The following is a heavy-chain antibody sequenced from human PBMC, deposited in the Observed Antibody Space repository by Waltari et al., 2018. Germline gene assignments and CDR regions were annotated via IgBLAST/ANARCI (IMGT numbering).Heavy chain of an antibody. Sequence: QVQLQESGPGLVKPSETLSLTCTVSGGSISSYYWSWIRQPPGKGLEWIGYIYYSGSTNYNPSLKSRVTISVDTSKNQFSLKLSSVTAADTAVYYCARAKQQLGTPDYMDVWGKGTTVTVSS. V-gene: IGHV4-59*01. CDR2: IYYSGST. D-gene: IGHD6-13*01. J-gene: IGHJ6*03. CDR3: ARAKQQLGTPDYMDV. CDR1: GGSISSYY.